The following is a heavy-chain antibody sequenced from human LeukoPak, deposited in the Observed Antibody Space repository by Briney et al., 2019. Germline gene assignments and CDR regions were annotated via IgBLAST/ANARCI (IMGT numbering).Heavy chain of an antibody. Sequence: GGSLRLSCAASGFTFSSYAMSWVRQAPGNGLEWVSAISGSGGSTYYADSVKGRFTISRDNSKNTLYLQMNSLRAEDTAVYYCAKDYYDSSGYYRFDYWGQGTLVTVSS. J-gene: IGHJ4*02. V-gene: IGHV3-23*01. D-gene: IGHD3-22*01. CDR3: AKDYYDSSGYYRFDY. CDR2: ISGSGGST. CDR1: GFTFSSYA.